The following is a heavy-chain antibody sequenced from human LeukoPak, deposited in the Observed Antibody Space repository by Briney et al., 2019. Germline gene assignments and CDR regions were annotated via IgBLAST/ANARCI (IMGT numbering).Heavy chain of an antibody. CDR3: ARVEPRYCSGGSCSWEGNAFDI. D-gene: IGHD2-15*01. Sequence: SETLSLTCAVSGYSITSGFYWGWIRQPPGKGLEWIGSMYHSGSTDYNPTLKSRVTISADTSKNQLSMKLTSVTAADTAVYYCARVEPRYCSGGSCSWEGNAFDILGPGTMVTVSS. CDR2: MYHSGST. CDR1: GYSITSGFY. V-gene: IGHV4-38-2*01. J-gene: IGHJ3*02.